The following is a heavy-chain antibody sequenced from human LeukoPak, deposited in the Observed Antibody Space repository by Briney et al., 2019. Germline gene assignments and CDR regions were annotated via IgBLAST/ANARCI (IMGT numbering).Heavy chain of an antibody. CDR3: ASWGLWFGELAPDY. V-gene: IGHV1-69*05. CDR2: IIPIFGTA. CDR1: GGTFSSYA. Sequence: SVKVSCKASGGTFSSYAISWVRQAPGQGLEWMGGIIPIFGTANYAQKFQGRVTITTDESTSTAYMELNSLRSEDTAVYYCASWGLWFGELAPDYWGQGTLVTVSS. J-gene: IGHJ4*02. D-gene: IGHD3-10*01.